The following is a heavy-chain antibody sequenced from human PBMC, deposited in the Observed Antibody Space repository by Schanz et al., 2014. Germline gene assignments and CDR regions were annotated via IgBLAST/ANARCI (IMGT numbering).Heavy chain of an antibody. D-gene: IGHD6-13*01. CDR2: ISFDGRNT. Sequence: QVQLVESGGGVVQPGRSLRLSCAASGITLSGYGLHWVRQAPGTGLEWVGFISFDGRNTGYAHSVKGRFTISRDNSKNTVNLQMNSLRAEDTAVYYCAKEKEEVAADGSFFDYWGQGTLVTVSS. CDR3: AKEKEEVAADGSFFDY. V-gene: IGHV3-30*18. J-gene: IGHJ4*02. CDR1: GITLSGYG.